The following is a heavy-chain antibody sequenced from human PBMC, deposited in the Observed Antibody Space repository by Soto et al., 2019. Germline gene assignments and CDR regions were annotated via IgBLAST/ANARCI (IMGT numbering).Heavy chain of an antibody. Sequence: GGSLRLSCAASGFTFSSYWMHWVRQAPGKGLVWVSRINSDGRSTNYADSVKGRFTISRDNSKNTLYLQMNSLRAEDTAVYYCARAGSVYYYYYGMDVWGQGTTVTVSS. V-gene: IGHV3-74*01. CDR3: ARAGSVYYYYYGMDV. D-gene: IGHD3-10*01. CDR1: GFTFSSYW. J-gene: IGHJ6*02. CDR2: INSDGRST.